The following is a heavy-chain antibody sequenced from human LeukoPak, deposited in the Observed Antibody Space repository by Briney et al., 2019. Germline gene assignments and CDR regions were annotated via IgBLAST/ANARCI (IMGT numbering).Heavy chain of an antibody. Sequence: SETLSLTCTVSGGSISSSSYYWGWIRQPPGKGLEWIGNIYYSGSTYYNPSLKSRVTISVDTSKNQFSLKLSSVTAADTAVYYCTSQRWLQSVYFDYWGQGTLVTVSS. V-gene: IGHV4-39*01. CDR2: IYYSGST. D-gene: IGHD5-24*01. CDR1: GGSISSSSYY. CDR3: TSQRWLQSVYFDY. J-gene: IGHJ4*02.